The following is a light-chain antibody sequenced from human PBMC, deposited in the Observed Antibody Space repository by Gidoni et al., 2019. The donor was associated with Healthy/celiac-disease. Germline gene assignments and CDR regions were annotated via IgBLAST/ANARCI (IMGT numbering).Light chain of an antibody. J-gene: IGKJ3*01. V-gene: IGKV3-20*01. Sequence: VFTPSPGTLSWSPGDISTLSCRTSQSVSSSYLSWYQQKPGQAPRLLIYGASSRATGIPDRFSGSGSGTDFTLTISRLEPEDFAVYYCQQYGSSPPFTFGPGTKVEIK. CDR1: QSVSSSY. CDR3: QQYGSSPPFT. CDR2: GAS.